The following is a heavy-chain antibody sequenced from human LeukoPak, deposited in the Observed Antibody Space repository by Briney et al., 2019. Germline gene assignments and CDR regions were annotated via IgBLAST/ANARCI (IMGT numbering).Heavy chain of an antibody. CDR1: GFTFSSYA. Sequence: GGSLRLSCAASGFTFSSYAMSWVRQAPGKGLEWVSAISGSGGSTYYADSVKGRFTISRDNSKNTLYLQMNSLRAEDTAVYYCAKVHYYDSSGYSAFDIWGQGTMVTVSS. CDR2: ISGSGGST. J-gene: IGHJ3*02. D-gene: IGHD3-22*01. V-gene: IGHV3-23*01. CDR3: AKVHYYDSSGYSAFDI.